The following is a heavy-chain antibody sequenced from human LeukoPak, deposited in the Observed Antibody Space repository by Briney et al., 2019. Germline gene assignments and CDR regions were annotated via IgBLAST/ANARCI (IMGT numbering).Heavy chain of an antibody. CDR2: IYENGGTT. Sequence: PGGSLRLSCVGSGFTFRSHAMSWVRQAPEKGLEFVSGIYENGGTTYYADSVKGRFTISRDNSKNTLYLQMNSLRAEDTAVYYCAKDRSMAPFDYWGQGTLVTVSS. D-gene: IGHD6-6*01. CDR3: AKDRSMAPFDY. V-gene: IGHV3-23*01. J-gene: IGHJ4*02. CDR1: GFTFRSHA.